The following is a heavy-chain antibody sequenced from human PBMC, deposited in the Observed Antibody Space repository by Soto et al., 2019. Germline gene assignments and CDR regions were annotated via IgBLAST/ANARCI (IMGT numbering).Heavy chain of an antibody. CDR2: IHHSGST. J-gene: IGHJ4*02. CDR1: SGSITSEQR. CDR3: ARSFGWYAIDH. V-gene: IGHV4-4*02. D-gene: IGHD6-19*01. Sequence: QLQLQESGPGLVKPSETLSLICTVSSGSITSEQRWSWVRQPPGKGLEWIGEIHHSGSTNENPSLRSRVTMSVVKSKNPFSLKLNSVTAADTEVYFCARSFGWYAIDHWGQGTLVIVSS.